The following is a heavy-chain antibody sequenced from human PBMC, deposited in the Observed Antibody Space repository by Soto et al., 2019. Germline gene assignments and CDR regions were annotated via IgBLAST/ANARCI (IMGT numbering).Heavy chain of an antibody. CDR3: ARHPTHTGLTAYATHYFDY. V-gene: IGHV4-39*01. CDR1: GVSITSTYSY. J-gene: IGHJ4*02. D-gene: IGHD1-1*01. Sequence: SETLSLTCTVSGVSITSTYSYWGWIRQPPGKGLEWIGSVYYTGSTNYKPSLESRVTISVDPSNNQFSLILNSVTAADTAVYFCARHPTHTGLTAYATHYFDYWGQGTLVTVSS. CDR2: VYYTGST.